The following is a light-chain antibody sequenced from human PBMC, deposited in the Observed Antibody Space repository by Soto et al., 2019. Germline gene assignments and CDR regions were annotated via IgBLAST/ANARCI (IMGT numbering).Light chain of an antibody. CDR3: QQYNSWT. CDR2: DAS. J-gene: IGKJ1*01. V-gene: IGKV1-5*02. CDR1: QSISSW. Sequence: DIQMTQSPSTRSASLGDRFAIICRASQSISSWLAWYHQKPGKAPKLLIYDASSLESGVPSRFSGSGSGTEFTLTISSLQPDDFATYYCQQYNSWTFGQGTKVDIK.